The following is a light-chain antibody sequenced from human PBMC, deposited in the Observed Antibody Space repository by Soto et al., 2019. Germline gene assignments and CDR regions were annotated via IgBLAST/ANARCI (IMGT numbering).Light chain of an antibody. CDR2: AAS. Sequence: ETVMTQSPATLSVSPGERAILSCRASQSVSGNLAWYQQKPGQAPRLLIYAASSRAAGIPPRFSGSGSGTEFTLTISSLQSEDFAGYYCQQYNNWPPYAFGQGTQLEIK. J-gene: IGKJ2*01. CDR1: QSVSGN. CDR3: QQYNNWPPYA. V-gene: IGKV3-15*01.